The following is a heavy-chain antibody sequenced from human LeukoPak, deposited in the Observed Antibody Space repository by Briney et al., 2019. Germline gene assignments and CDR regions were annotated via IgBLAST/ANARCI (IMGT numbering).Heavy chain of an antibody. V-gene: IGHV4-59*08. CDR3: ARLGSDYYGSGSYYP. CDR1: GGSISSYY. CDR2: IYYSGST. J-gene: IGHJ4*02. Sequence: SETLSLTCTVSGGSISSYYWSWIRQPPGKGLEWIWYIYYSGSTNYNPSFKSRVTISVDMSKNQFSLKLSSVTAADTAVYYCARLGSDYYGSGSYYPWGQGTLVTVSS. D-gene: IGHD3-10*01.